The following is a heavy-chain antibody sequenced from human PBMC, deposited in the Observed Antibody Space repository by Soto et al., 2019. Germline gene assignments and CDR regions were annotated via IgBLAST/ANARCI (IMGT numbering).Heavy chain of an antibody. D-gene: IGHD5-12*01. J-gene: IGHJ5*02. CDR3: ARVPRDGYNALDWFDP. CDR2: IYSGGST. CDR1: GFTVSSNY. V-gene: IGHV3-53*02. Sequence: EVQLVETGGGLIQPGGSLRLSCAASGFTVSSNYMSWVRQAPGKGLEWVSVIYSGGSTYYADSVKGRFTISRDNSKNTLYLQMNSLRAEDTAVYYCARVPRDGYNALDWFDPWGQGTLVTVSS.